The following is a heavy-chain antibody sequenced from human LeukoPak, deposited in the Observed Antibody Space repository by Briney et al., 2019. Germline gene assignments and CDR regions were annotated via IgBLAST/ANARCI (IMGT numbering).Heavy chain of an antibody. Sequence: PSETLSLTCTVSGGSITPYYWSWIRQPPGKELEWIGYIYYSGSTDYNPSLQSRVTMSVDPSKNQFSLKLSSVTAAGTAVYYCARGSSFWSGSYNWFDPWGQGTLVTVSS. CDR2: IYYSGST. CDR1: GGSITPYY. J-gene: IGHJ5*02. CDR3: ARGSSFWSGSYNWFDP. V-gene: IGHV4-59*01. D-gene: IGHD3-3*01.